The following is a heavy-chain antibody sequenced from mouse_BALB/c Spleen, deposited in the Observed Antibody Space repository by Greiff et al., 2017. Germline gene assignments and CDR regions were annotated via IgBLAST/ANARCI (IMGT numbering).Heavy chain of an antibody. D-gene: IGHD2-3*01. Sequence: EVNLVESGGGLVQPKGSLKLSCAASGFTFNTYAMNWVRQAPGKGLEWVARIRSKSNNYATYYADSVKDRFTISRDDSQSMLYLQMNNLKTEDTAMYYCVRHGYSDYFDYWGQGTTLTVSS. CDR3: VRHGYSDYFDY. J-gene: IGHJ2*01. V-gene: IGHV10-1*02. CDR1: GFTFNTYA. CDR2: IRSKSNNYAT.